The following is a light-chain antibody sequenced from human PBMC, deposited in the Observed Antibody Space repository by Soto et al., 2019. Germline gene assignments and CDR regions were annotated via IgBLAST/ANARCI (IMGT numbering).Light chain of an antibody. CDR2: AAS. V-gene: IGKV1-8*01. Sequence: AIRMTQSPSSLSASTGDRVTITWRASQGISSYLAWYQQKPGKAPKLLIYAASTLQSGVPSRFSGSGSGTDFTLTISCLQSEDFATYYCQQYYSYPALTFGGGTKVEI. J-gene: IGKJ4*01. CDR3: QQYYSYPALT. CDR1: QGISSY.